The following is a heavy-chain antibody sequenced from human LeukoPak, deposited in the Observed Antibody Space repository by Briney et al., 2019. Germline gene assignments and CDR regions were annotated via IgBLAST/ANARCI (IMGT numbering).Heavy chain of an antibody. CDR2: ISAYNGNI. J-gene: IGHJ3*02. V-gene: IGHV1-18*01. CDR1: GYTFTSYG. Sequence: ASVKVSCKTSGYTFTSYGISWVRQAPGQGLEWMGWISAYNGNINYAQKVQGRVTMTTDTSTSTAYMELRSLRSDDTAVYYCASNVGAQPLESDAFDIWGQGTMVTVSS. CDR3: ASNVGAQPLESDAFDI. D-gene: IGHD1-26*01.